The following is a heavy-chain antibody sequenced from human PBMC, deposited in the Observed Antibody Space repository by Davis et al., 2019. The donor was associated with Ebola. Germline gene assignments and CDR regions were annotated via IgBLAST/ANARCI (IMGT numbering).Heavy chain of an antibody. CDR1: GGTFSSYA. Sequence: AASVKVSCKASGGTFSSYAISWVRQAPGQGLEWMGGIIPIFGTANYAQKFQGRVTITADKSTSTAYMELSSLRSEDTAVYYCARGKGDCSGGSCSLDYWSQGTLVTVSS. J-gene: IGHJ4*02. CDR2: IIPIFGTA. CDR3: ARGKGDCSGGSCSLDY. V-gene: IGHV1-69*06. D-gene: IGHD2-15*01.